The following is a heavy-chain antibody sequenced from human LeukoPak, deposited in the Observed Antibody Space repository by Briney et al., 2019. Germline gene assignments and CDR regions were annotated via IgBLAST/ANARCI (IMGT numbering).Heavy chain of an antibody. J-gene: IGHJ3*02. Sequence: VGSLRLSCAASGFTFSSYWISWGRQAPGKGLEWVANIKQDGSEKYYVDSVKGRFTISRDNAKNSLDLQMNSLRAEDTAVYYCARDGRKRVTIFGVPHPGAFDIWGQGTMVTVSS. CDR3: ARDGRKRVTIFGVPHPGAFDI. D-gene: IGHD3-3*01. CDR1: GFTFSSYW. V-gene: IGHV3-7*01. CDR2: IKQDGSEK.